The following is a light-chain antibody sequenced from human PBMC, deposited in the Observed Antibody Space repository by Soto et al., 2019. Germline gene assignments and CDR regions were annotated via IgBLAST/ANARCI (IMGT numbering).Light chain of an antibody. Sequence: EIVMTQSPATLSVSPGERATLSCRASQSVSSNLAWDQQKPGQAPRLLIYGASTRATGIPARFSGSGSGTEFTLTISSLQSEDFAVYYCQQYNNLPPWTFGQGTKVDI. CDR3: QQYNNLPPWT. V-gene: IGKV3-15*01. CDR1: QSVSSN. J-gene: IGKJ1*01. CDR2: GAS.